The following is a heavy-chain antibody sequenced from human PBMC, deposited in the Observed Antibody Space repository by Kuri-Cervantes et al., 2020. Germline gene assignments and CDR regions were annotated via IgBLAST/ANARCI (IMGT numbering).Heavy chain of an antibody. V-gene: IGHV3-30*18. CDR3: AKENPYQLLYGLGWLHPPPNYYYYGMDV. D-gene: IGHD2-2*02. Sequence: GGSLRLSCAASGFTFSSYGMHWVRQAPGKGLEWVAVISYDGSNKYYADSVKGRFTISRDNSKNTLYLQMNSLRAEDTAVYYCAKENPYQLLYGLGWLHPPPNYYYYGMDVWGQGTTVTVSS. CDR1: GFTFSSYG. J-gene: IGHJ6*02. CDR2: ISYDGSNK.